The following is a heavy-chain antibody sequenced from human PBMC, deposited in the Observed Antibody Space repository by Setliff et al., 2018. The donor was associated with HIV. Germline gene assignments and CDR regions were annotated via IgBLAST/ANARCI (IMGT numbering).Heavy chain of an antibody. CDR3: ARDFRIGWAVQDYWYFDL. CDR2: IYYSGST. CDR1: GGSISSSSYY. D-gene: IGHD1-26*01. J-gene: IGHJ2*01. V-gene: IGHV4-39*07. Sequence: PSETLSLTCTVSGGSISSSSYYWGWIRQPPGKGLEWIGSIYYSGSTYYNPSLKSRVTISVDTSKNQFSLKLSSVTAADTAVYYYARDFRIGWAVQDYWYFDLWGRGTLVTVSS.